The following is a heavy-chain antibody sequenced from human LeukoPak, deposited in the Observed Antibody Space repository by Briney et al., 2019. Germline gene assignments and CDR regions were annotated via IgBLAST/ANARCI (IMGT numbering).Heavy chain of an antibody. D-gene: IGHD3-22*01. CDR2: MNPNSGNT. CDR3: ARGLLSGFDAFDI. J-gene: IGHJ3*02. CDR1: GYTFTSYD. V-gene: IGHV1-8*01. Sequence: GASVKVSCKASGYTFTSYDINWVRQATGEGLEWMGWMNPNSGNTGYAQKFQGRVTMTRNTSISTAYMELSSLRSEDAAVYYCARGLLSGFDAFDIWGQGTMVTVSS.